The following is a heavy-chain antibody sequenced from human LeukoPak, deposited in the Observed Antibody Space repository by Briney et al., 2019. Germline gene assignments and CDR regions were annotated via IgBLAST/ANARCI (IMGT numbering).Heavy chain of an antibody. J-gene: IGHJ4*02. D-gene: IGHD6-19*01. V-gene: IGHV3-7*01. CDR3: ARDIIAVAGGNDY. CDR2: IKQDGSEK. CDR1: GFTFSSYW. Sequence: GGSLRLSCAASGFTFSSYWMSWVRQAPGKGLEWVANIKQDGSEKYYVDSVKGRFTISRDNAKNSLYLQMNSLRAEDTAVYYCARDIIAVAGGNDYWGQGTLVTVSS.